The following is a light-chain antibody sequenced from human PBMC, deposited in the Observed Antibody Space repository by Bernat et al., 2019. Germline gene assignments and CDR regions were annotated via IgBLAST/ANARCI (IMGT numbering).Light chain of an antibody. CDR2: EVS. CDR1: SSDVGSFNL. Sequence: QSALTQPASVSGSPGQSITTPCTGTSSDVGSFNLVSWYQQHPGKAPKLMISEVSKRPSGVSNRFSGSKSGNTASLTISELQAEDESDYYCCSYAGSSTLVFGGGTKLTVL. CDR3: CSYAGSSTLV. J-gene: IGLJ3*02. V-gene: IGLV2-23*02.